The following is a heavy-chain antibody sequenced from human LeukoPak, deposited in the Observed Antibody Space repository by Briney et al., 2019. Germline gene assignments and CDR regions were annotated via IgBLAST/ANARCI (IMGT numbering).Heavy chain of an antibody. CDR3: ARDGWGWAQYDY. Sequence: GGSLRLSCSASGFTFNSFAIHWVRQAPGKGLEWVAGITNNGDARNYADSVEGRFTISRDNSKSTVDLQMDSLRVEDTALYYCARDGWGWAQYDYWGQGSLVTVSS. D-gene: IGHD2-21*01. CDR1: GFTFNSFA. CDR2: ITNNGDAR. J-gene: IGHJ4*02. V-gene: IGHV3-23*01.